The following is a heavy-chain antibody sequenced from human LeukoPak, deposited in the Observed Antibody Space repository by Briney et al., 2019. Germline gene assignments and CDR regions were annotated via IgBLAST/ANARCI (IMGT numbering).Heavy chain of an antibody. CDR3: ASWGSGGGGVFYYYYYMDV. CDR2: IIPIFGTA. CDR1: GGTFSSYA. J-gene: IGHJ6*03. V-gene: IGHV1-69*06. Sequence: SVKVSCKASGGTFSSYAISWVRQAPGQGLEWMGGIIPIFGTAHYAQKFQGRVTITADKSTSKAYMELSSLRSEDTAVYYCASWGSGGGGVFYYYYYMDVWGKGTTVTVSS. D-gene: IGHD3-10*01.